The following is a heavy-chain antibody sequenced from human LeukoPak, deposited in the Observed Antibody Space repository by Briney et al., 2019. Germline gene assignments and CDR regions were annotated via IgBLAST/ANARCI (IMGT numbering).Heavy chain of an antibody. CDR1: GFTFSSYW. D-gene: IGHD6-13*01. CDR2: IKQDGSEK. V-gene: IGHV3-7*01. Sequence: PGGSLRLSCAASGFTFSSYWMSWVRQAPGKGLEWVANIKQDGSEKYYVDSVKGRFTISRDNTKNSPYLQINSLRAEDTAVYYCARDGTAAGLYFDLWGQGTLVTVSS. J-gene: IGHJ4*01. CDR3: ARDGTAAGLYFDL.